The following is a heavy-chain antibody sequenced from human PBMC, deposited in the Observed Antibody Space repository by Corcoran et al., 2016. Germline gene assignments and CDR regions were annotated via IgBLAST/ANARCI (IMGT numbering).Heavy chain of an antibody. J-gene: IGHJ4*02. Sequence: EVQLVQSGAEVKKPGESLKISCKGSGYSFTSYWIGWVRQMPGKGLEWIGIIYPGDSDTRYSPSFQGQVTISADKSISTAYLQWSSLKASDTAMYYCARGAFAEYCSGGSCYCVDDWGQGTLVTVSS. CDR2: IYPGDSDT. D-gene: IGHD2-15*01. CDR3: ARGAFAEYCSGGSCYCVDD. V-gene: IGHV5-51*01. CDR1: GYSFTSYW.